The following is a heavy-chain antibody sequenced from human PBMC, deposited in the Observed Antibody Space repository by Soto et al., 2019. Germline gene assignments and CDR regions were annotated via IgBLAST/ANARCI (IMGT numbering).Heavy chain of an antibody. J-gene: IGHJ4*02. Sequence: PSETLSLTCNVSGGSMTTGSYFWSWVRQPPGKGLEWIGYVFRSGSVNYSPSFKSRVTISIDTSKNQFSLMLKSVTAADTAVYFCAAGEASSRNLAPYYLDFWGQGTLVTVSS. CDR2: VFRSGSV. CDR1: GGSMTTGSYF. V-gene: IGHV4-61*01. D-gene: IGHD6-13*01. CDR3: AAGEASSRNLAPYYLDF.